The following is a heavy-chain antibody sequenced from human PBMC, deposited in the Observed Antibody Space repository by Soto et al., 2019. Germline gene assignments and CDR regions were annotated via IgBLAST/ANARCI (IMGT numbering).Heavy chain of an antibody. CDR3: AKEGSGIVVVVAATEDAFDI. CDR2: ISGSGGST. CDR1: GFTFSSYA. D-gene: IGHD2-15*01. V-gene: IGHV3-23*01. J-gene: IGHJ3*02. Sequence: GGSLRLSCAASGFTFSSYAMSWVRQAPGKGLEWVSAISGSGGSTYYADSVKGRFTISRDNSKNTLYLQMNSLRAEDTAVYYCAKEGSGIVVVVAATEDAFDIWGQGTMVTVSS.